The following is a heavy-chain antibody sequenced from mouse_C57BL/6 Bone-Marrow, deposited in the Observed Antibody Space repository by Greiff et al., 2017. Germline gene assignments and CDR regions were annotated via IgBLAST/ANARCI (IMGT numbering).Heavy chain of an antibody. CDR2: IDPSDSYT. Sequence: QVHVKQPGAELVMPGASVKLSCKASGYTFTSYWMHWVKQRPGQGLEWIGEIDPSDSYTNYNQKFKGKSTLTVDKSSSTAYMQLSSLTSEDSAVYYCARSSGYPDYWGQGTTLTGSS. CDR3: ARSSGYPDY. V-gene: IGHV1-69*01. J-gene: IGHJ2*01. D-gene: IGHD3-1*01. CDR1: GYTFTSYW.